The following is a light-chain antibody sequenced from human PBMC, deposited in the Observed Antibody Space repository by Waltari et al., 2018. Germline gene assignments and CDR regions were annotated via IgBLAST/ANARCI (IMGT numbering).Light chain of an antibody. CDR1: HSVSSD. CDR2: GAS. J-gene: IGKJ1*01. Sequence: EIVMTQSPATLSVSPGDRATLFCRASHSVSSDLAWYQQKPGQAPRLLIYGASTRATGIPARFSGSGSGTEFTLTISSLQSEDFAVYYCQQYTNWWTFGQGTKVEIK. CDR3: QQYTNWWT. V-gene: IGKV3-15*01.